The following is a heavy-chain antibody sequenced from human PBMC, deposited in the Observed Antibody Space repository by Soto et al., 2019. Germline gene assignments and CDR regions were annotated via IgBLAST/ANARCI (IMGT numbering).Heavy chain of an antibody. Sequence: QVQLQESGPGLVKPSQTLSLTCTVSGGSISSGGYYWSWIRQHPGKGLEWIGYIYYSGSTYYNPSLTSRLTISVDSSKNQFSLKLSSVTAADTAVYYCAATVTDRPYYFDYWGQGTLVTVSS. J-gene: IGHJ4*02. CDR1: GGSISSGGYY. CDR2: IYYSGST. V-gene: IGHV4-31*03. D-gene: IGHD4-17*01. CDR3: AATVTDRPYYFDY.